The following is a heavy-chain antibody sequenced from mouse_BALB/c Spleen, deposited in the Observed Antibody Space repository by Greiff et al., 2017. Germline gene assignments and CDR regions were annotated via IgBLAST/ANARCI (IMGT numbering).Heavy chain of an antibody. CDR3: NAKGGDRFAY. CDR2: IDPENGDT. J-gene: IGHJ3*01. V-gene: IGHV14-4*02. CDR1: GFNIKDYY. D-gene: IGHD3-3*01. Sequence: EVKLQESGAELVRSGASVKLSCTASGFNIKDYYMHWVKQRPEQGLEWIGWIDPENGDTEYAPKFQGKATMTADTSSNTAYLQLSSLTSEDTAVYYCNAKGGDRFAYWGQGTLVTVSA.